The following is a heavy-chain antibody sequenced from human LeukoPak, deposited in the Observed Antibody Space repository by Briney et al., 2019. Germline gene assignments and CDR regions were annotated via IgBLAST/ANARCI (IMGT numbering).Heavy chain of an antibody. D-gene: IGHD3-16*01. CDR1: GYTFTSYG. CDR3: ARDNSLSGGVRNNWFDA. J-gene: IGHJ5*02. V-gene: IGHV1-18*01. Sequence: ASVKVSCKASGYTFTSYGISWVRQAPGQGLEWMGWISAYNGNTNYAQKLRGRVTMTTDTSTSTAYMELRSLRSDDTAVYYCARDNSLSGGVRNNWFDAWGQGTLVTVSS. CDR2: ISAYNGNT.